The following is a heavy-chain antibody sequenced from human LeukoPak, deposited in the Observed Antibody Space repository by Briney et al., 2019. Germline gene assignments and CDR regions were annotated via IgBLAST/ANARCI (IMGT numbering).Heavy chain of an antibody. J-gene: IGHJ1*01. CDR3: ARGPITMIVVANYWEYFQH. CDR1: GYTFTGYY. D-gene: IGHD3-22*01. CDR2: INPNSGGT. V-gene: IGHV1-2*02. Sequence: ASVKVSCKASGYTFTGYYMHWVRQAPGQGLEWMGWINPNSGGTNYAQKFQGRVTMTRDTSISTAYMELSRLRSDDTAVYYCARGPITMIVVANYWEYFQHWGQGTLVTVPS.